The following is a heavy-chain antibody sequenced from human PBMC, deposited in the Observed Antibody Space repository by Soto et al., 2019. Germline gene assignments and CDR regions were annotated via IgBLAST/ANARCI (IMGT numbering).Heavy chain of an antibody. CDR1: GYSFTTYW. CDR3: ARHEQFYYSYYGMDV. J-gene: IGHJ6*02. V-gene: IGHV5-51*01. CDR2: INPGDFDT. Sequence: GESLKISCKASGYSFTTYWIARVRQMPGKGLELMGIINPGDFDTRYSPSFQGQVTISADRSISTAYLQWSSLKASDTAMYYCARHEQFYYSYYGMDVWGQGTTVTVAS.